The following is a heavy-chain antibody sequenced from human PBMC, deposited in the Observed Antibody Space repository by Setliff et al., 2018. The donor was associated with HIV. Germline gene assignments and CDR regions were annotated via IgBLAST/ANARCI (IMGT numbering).Heavy chain of an antibody. CDR1: GGSFSGYY. CDR3: ARYSPRGYTLTGPY. V-gene: IGHV4-59*01. D-gene: IGHD6-25*01. J-gene: IGHJ4*02. CDR2: IYYSGST. Sequence: SETLSLTCAVYGGSFSGYYWSWIRQPPGKGLEWIGYIYYSGSTKHNPSLKSRVTISLDTSKHQFSLKLTSVTAADTAVYYCARYSPRGYTLTGPYWGQGTLVTVSS.